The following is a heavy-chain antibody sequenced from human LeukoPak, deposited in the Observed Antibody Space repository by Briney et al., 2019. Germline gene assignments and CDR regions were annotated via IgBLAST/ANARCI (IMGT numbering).Heavy chain of an antibody. Sequence: PGGSLRLSCAASGFTFSSYSMNWVRQAPGKGLEWVSSISSSSSYIYYADSVKGRFTISRDNAKNSLYLQMNSLRAEDTAVYYCARVKEMATIAIDCWGQGTLVTVSS. V-gene: IGHV3-21*01. J-gene: IGHJ4*02. CDR3: ARVKEMATIAIDC. CDR1: GFTFSSYS. D-gene: IGHD5-24*01. CDR2: ISSSSSYI.